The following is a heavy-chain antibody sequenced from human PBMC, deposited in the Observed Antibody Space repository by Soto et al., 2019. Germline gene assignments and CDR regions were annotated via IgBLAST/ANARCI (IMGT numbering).Heavy chain of an antibody. CDR2: IKQDGSEK. J-gene: IGHJ4*02. Sequence: GGSLRLSCAASGFTSSSYWMSWVRQAPGKGLEWVANIKQDGSEKYYVDSVKGRFTISRDNAKNSLYLQMNSLRAEDTAVYYCARELEYYFDYWGQGTLVTVSS. V-gene: IGHV3-7*01. CDR3: ARELEYYFDY. CDR1: GFTSSSYW.